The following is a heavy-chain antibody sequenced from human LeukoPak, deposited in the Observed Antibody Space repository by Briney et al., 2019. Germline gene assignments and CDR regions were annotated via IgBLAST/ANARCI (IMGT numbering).Heavy chain of an antibody. J-gene: IGHJ4*02. CDR3: AKCSGGYSSSWYLYYFDY. Sequence: GGTLRLSCAASGFTFSTYGMNWVRQAPGKGLEWVSGISPSGGITYYTDSVKGRFTISRDNSKHTVSLQMNSLRAEDTAVYYCAKCSGGYSSSWYLYYFDYWGQGTLVTVSS. CDR2: ISPSGGIT. CDR1: GFTFSTYG. V-gene: IGHV3-23*01. D-gene: IGHD6-13*01.